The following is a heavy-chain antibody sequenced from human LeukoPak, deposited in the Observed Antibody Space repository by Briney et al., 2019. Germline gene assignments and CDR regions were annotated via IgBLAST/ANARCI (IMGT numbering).Heavy chain of an antibody. CDR1: GFSFSSYA. CDR3: AKDLSCSLYFDY. V-gene: IGHV3-23*01. Sequence: GGSLRLSCAASGFSFSSYAMSWLRQAPGKGLEWVSAISGSGGSTYYADSVKGRFTISRDNSKNTLYLQMNSLRAEDTAVYYCAKDLSCSLYFDYWGQGTLVTVSS. J-gene: IGHJ4*02. D-gene: IGHD3-16*01. CDR2: ISGSGGST.